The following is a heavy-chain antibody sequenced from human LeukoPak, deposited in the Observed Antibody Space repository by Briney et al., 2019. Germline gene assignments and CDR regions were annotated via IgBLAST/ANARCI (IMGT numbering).Heavy chain of an antibody. CDR3: AGGRSGWYEGY. J-gene: IGHJ4*02. CDR2: ISYDGSNK. D-gene: IGHD6-19*01. V-gene: IGHV3-30-3*01. Sequence: GGPLRLSCAASRLTFSSYAMHWVRQAPGKALEWVAVISYDGSNKYYADSVRGRVTISRDNSKNTLYLQMNSLRAEDTAVYYWAGGRSGWYEGYWGQGTLVTVSS. CDR1: RLTFSSYA.